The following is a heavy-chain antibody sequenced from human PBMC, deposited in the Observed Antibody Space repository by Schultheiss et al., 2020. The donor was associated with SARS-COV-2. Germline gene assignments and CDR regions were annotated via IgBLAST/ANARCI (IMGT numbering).Heavy chain of an antibody. V-gene: IGHV4-4*08. J-gene: IGHJ5*02. CDR1: GGSISSYY. CDR2: IYTSGST. Sequence: SETLSLTCTVSGGSISSYYWSWIRQPPGKGLEWIGRIYTSGSTNYNPSLKSRVTISVDTSKNQFSLKLSSVTAADTAVYYCAREPYCSSTSCYAGGWFDPWGQGTLVTVSS. CDR3: AREPYCSSTSCYAGGWFDP. D-gene: IGHD2-2*01.